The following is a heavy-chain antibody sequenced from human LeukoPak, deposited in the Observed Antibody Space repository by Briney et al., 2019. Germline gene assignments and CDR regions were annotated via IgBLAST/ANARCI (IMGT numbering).Heavy chain of an antibody. V-gene: IGHV3-48*03. Sequence: PGGSLRLSCAASGFTFSSYEMNWVRQAPGKGLDWISYISSGGGTIHYADSVKGRFTISRDNAKNSLYLQLNSLRAEDTAVYYCARYRGSGWVPLDYWGQGTLVTVSS. J-gene: IGHJ4*02. CDR3: ARYRGSGWVPLDY. D-gene: IGHD6-25*01. CDR2: ISSGGGTI. CDR1: GFTFSSYE.